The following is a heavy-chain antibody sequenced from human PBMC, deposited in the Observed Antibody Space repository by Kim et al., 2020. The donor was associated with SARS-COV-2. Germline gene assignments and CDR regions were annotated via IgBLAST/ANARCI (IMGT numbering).Heavy chain of an antibody. D-gene: IGHD3-22*01. V-gene: IGHV5-51*01. J-gene: IGHJ4*02. Sequence: GESLKISCKCSGYSFTSYWIGWVRQTPGKGLEWMGIIYPGDSGTRYSPSFQGQVTISADKSIRTAYLQWSSLKASDTAMYYCARLASSGYYGRDYWGQGTLVTVSS. CDR2: IYPGDSGT. CDR3: ARLASSGYYGRDY. CDR1: GYSFTSYW.